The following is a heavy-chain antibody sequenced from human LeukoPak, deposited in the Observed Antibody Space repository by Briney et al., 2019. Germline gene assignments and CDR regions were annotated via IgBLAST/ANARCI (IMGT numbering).Heavy chain of an antibody. D-gene: IGHD3-9*01. J-gene: IGHJ4*02. Sequence: SVKVSCKASGGTFSIYAISWVRQAPGQGLEWMGGIIPIFGTANYAQKFQGRVTITADKSTSTAYMELSSLRSEDTAVYYCAREQYDILTGYYGGTFDYWGQGTLVTVSS. CDR3: AREQYDILTGYYGGTFDY. CDR1: GGTFSIYA. V-gene: IGHV1-69*06. CDR2: IIPIFGTA.